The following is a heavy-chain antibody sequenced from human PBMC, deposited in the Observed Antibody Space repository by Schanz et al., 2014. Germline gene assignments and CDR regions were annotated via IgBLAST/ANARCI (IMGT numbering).Heavy chain of an antibody. CDR2: ISGSGGST. V-gene: IGHV3-23*04. J-gene: IGHJ4*02. D-gene: IGHD5-18*01. CDR1: GFTFSSYA. CDR3: AKDAENTAMITDYFDY. Sequence: EVQLVESGGGLVQPGGSLRLSCAASGFTFSSYAMSWVRQAPGKGLEWVSAISGSGGSTYYADSVKGRFTISRDNSKTTVYLQMSSLRAEDTAVYYCAKDAENTAMITDYFDYWGQGTLVTVSS.